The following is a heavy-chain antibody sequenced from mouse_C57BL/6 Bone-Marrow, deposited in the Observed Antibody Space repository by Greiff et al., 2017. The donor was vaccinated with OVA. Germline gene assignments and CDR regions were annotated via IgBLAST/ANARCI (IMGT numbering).Heavy chain of an antibody. D-gene: IGHD1-1*02. V-gene: IGHV1-81*01. Sequence: VQLQQSGAELVRPGASVKLSCTASGYTFTSYGISWVKQSPGQGLEWIGEIYPRSGNTYYNEKFKGKATMTADKSSRTAYMELRNLTSEDSADYACEKYEIGSCAYWGQGTTLTVSS. CDR3: EKYEIGSCAY. CDR1: GYTFTSYG. J-gene: IGHJ2*01. CDR2: IYPRSGNT.